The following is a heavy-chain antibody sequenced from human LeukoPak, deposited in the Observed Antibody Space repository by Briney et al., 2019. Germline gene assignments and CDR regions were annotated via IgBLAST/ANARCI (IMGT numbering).Heavy chain of an antibody. V-gene: IGHV4-30-4*01. CDR2: IYYSGST. D-gene: IGHD2-15*01. CDR3: ARDACSGGSCYSGLDY. Sequence: SETLSLTCTVSGGSISSGDYSWSWIRQPPGKGLEWTGYIYYSGSTYYNPSLKSRVTISVDTSKNQFSLKLSSVTAADTAVYYCARDACSGGSCYSGLDYWGQGTLVTVSS. J-gene: IGHJ4*02. CDR1: GGSISSGDYS.